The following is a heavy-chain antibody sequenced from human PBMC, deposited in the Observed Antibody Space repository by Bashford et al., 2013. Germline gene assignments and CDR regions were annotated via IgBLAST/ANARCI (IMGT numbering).Heavy chain of an antibody. CDR3: ARPSYTSGSYFDS. Sequence: RQAPGKGLEWVSYISSSGSTIYYADSVKGRFTISRDNAKNSLYLQLNSLRAEDTAVYYCARPSYTSGSYFDSWGQGTLVTVSS. CDR2: ISSSGSTI. V-gene: IGHV3-11*04. D-gene: IGHD3-10*01. J-gene: IGHJ4*02.